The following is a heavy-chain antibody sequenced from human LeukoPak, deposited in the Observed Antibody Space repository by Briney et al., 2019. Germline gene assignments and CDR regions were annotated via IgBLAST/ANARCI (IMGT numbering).Heavy chain of an antibody. CDR3: ASPNYYDDSSGYSSFDY. Sequence: ASVKVSCKASGYTFTGYYIHWVRQAPGQGREGMGWINSNSGGTNYAQKFQGRVTMTRDTSISTAYMELSRLRSNDTAVYYCASPNYYDDSSGYSSFDYWGQGTLVTVSS. V-gene: IGHV1-2*02. CDR2: INSNSGGT. CDR1: GYTFTGYY. J-gene: IGHJ4*02. D-gene: IGHD3-22*01.